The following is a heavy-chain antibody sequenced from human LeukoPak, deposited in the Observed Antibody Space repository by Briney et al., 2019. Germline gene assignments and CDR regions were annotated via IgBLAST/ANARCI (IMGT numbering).Heavy chain of an antibody. CDR1: GLTFSSYG. Sequence: PGGSLRLSCAASGLTFSSYGMHWVRQAPGKGLKGVAVIWYDGSNKYYADSVKGRFTISRDNSKNTLYLQMNSLRAEDTAVYYCARDRLDYDSSGYYFYWGQGTLVIVSS. CDR2: IWYDGSNK. D-gene: IGHD3-22*01. CDR3: ARDRLDYDSSGYYFY. J-gene: IGHJ4*02. V-gene: IGHV3-33*01.